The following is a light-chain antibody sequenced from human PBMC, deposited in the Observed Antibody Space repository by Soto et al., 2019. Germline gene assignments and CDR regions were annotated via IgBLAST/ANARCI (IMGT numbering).Light chain of an antibody. J-gene: IGKJ1*01. CDR1: QTISSW. CDR3: QHYNSYSDA. Sequence: DIQMTQSPSTLSGSVGDRVTITCRASQTISSWLAWYQQKPGKAPKLLIYKASTLKSGVPSRFSGSGSGTEFTLTISSLQPDDFATYYCQHYNSYSDAFGQATKVEL. V-gene: IGKV1-5*03. CDR2: KAS.